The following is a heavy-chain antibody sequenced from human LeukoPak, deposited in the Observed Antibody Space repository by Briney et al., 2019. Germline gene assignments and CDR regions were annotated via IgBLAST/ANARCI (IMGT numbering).Heavy chain of an antibody. D-gene: IGHD6-19*01. V-gene: IGHV1-69*02. CDR3: ATYSSGWYTFDY. CDR2: IIPILGIA. CDR1: GGTFNSYT. J-gene: IGHJ4*02. Sequence: SVKVSCKASGGTFNSYTISWVRQAPGQGLEWMGRIIPILGIANYAQKFQGRVTITADKSTSTAYMELSSLRSEDTAVYYCATYSSGWYTFDYWGQGTLVTVSS.